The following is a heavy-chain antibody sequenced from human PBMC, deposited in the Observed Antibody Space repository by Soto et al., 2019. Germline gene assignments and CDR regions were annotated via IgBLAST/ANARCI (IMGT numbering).Heavy chain of an antibody. CDR3: ARFWGPYYYDSSGYVDY. J-gene: IGHJ4*02. V-gene: IGHV1-18*01. CDR1: GYTFTSYG. CDR2: ISPYNGNT. Sequence: GASVKVSCKASGYTFTSYGISWVRQAPGQGLEWMGWISPYNGNTNYAQNLQGRVTMTTDTSTSTAYMELRSLRSDDTALYYCARFWGPYYYDSSGYVDYWGQGSLVTVSS. D-gene: IGHD3-22*01.